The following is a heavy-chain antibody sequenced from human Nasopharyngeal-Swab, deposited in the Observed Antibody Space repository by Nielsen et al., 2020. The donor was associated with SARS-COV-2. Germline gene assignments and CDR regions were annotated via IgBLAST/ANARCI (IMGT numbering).Heavy chain of an antibody. V-gene: IGHV3-30-3*02. D-gene: IGHD3-16*01. Sequence: GESLKTSCSASGFNFTSYAIHCVRQPPGKGLEWVAVVSYDGTNTFYADSVKGRFAISRDNSKSTVSLQMNSLRSEDTAVYYCAKDRGGRSLDSWGQGTLVTVSS. J-gene: IGHJ4*02. CDR2: VSYDGTNT. CDR1: GFNFTSYA. CDR3: AKDRGGRSLDS.